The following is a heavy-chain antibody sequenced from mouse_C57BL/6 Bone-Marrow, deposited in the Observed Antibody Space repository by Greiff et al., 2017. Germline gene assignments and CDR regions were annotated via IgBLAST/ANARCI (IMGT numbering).Heavy chain of an antibody. D-gene: IGHD1-1*01. CDR1: GYTFTSYW. CDR2: IDPSDSYT. CDR3: ARRGYVSSYEWYFDD. J-gene: IGHJ1*03. V-gene: IGHV1-69*01. Sequence: QVQLQQPGAELVMPGASVKLSCKASGYTFTSYWMHWVKQRPGQGLEWIGEIDPSDSYTNYNQKFKGKSTLTVDKSSSTAYMQLSSLTSEDSAVYYCARRGYVSSYEWYFDDWGTGTTVTVSS.